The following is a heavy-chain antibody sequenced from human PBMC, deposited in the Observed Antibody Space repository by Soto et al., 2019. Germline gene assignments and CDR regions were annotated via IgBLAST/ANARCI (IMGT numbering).Heavy chain of an antibody. CDR3: ARVPGAAAGLFDY. V-gene: IGHV1-3*01. CDR1: GYTFTSYA. Sequence: ASVKVSCKASGYTFTSYAMHWVRQAPGQRLEWMGWINAGNGNTKYSQKFQGRVTITRDTSASTAYMELSSLRSEDTAVYYCARVPGAAAGLFDYWGQGTLVTVSS. CDR2: INAGNGNT. J-gene: IGHJ4*02. D-gene: IGHD6-13*01.